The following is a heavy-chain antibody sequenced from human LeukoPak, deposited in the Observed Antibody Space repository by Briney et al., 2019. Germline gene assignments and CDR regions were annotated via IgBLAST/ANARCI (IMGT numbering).Heavy chain of an antibody. D-gene: IGHD1-26*01. CDR1: GFRFSYHD. V-gene: IGHV3-64*02. CDR3: ARELGGTKTGGFDI. CDR2: IGAAGAHT. J-gene: IGHJ3*02. Sequence: GGSLRLSCAASGFRFSYHDMHWVRQAPGKGLEFISSIGAAGAHTFYADSVKGRFTISRDNFQSTMYLQMDGLRPEDSAVYYCARELGGTKTGGFDIWGQGTVVTVSS.